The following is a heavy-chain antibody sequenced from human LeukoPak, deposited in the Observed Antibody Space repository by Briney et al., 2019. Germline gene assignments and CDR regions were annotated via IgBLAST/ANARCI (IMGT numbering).Heavy chain of an antibody. J-gene: IGHJ6*02. CDR2: IRYHGSNK. V-gene: IGHV3-30*02. Sequence: PGGSLRLSCAASGFTFSSYGMHWVRQAPGKGLEWVAFIRYHGSNKYYADSVKGRFTISRDNSKNTLYLQMNSLRAEDTAVYYCAKEPMIGVAGTFGFKNRNYDYCGRDVGGQGTTDSVSS. CDR1: GFTFSSYG. D-gene: IGHD6-19*01. CDR3: AKEPMIGVAGTFGFKNRNYDYCGRDV.